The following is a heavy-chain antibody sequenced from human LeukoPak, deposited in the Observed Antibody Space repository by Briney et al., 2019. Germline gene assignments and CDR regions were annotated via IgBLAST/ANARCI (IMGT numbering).Heavy chain of an antibody. D-gene: IGHD6-19*01. V-gene: IGHV3-23*01. CDR3: AKDDSGYSSAWYYFDY. J-gene: IGHJ4*02. CDR2: ISGSGGYT. Sequence: GGSLRPSCAAAGFTFSSYAMSWVRQAPGEGLEWVSGISGSGGYTNYADSVKGRFTISRDNSKNTLYLHVNSLRADDTAVYYCAKDDSGYSSAWYYFDYWGQGTLVTVSS. CDR1: GFTFSSYA.